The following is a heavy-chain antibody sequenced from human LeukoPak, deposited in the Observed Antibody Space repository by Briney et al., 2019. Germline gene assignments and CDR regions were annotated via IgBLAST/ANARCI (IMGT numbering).Heavy chain of an antibody. Sequence: PGGSLRLSCAASGFIFSDYYMSWIRQAPGKGLEWVSYISSSGSTIYYADSVKGRFTISRDNAKNSLYLQMNSLRAEDTAVYYCARDPDFYGSGSYYKVNWFDPWGQGTLVTVSS. D-gene: IGHD3-10*01. CDR2: ISSSGSTI. CDR1: GFIFSDYY. J-gene: IGHJ5*02. CDR3: ARDPDFYGSGSYYKVNWFDP. V-gene: IGHV3-11*01.